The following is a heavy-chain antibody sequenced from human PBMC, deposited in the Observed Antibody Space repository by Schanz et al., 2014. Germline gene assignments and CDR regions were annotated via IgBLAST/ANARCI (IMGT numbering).Heavy chain of an antibody. D-gene: IGHD3-10*01. CDR3: ARIGGSVFDY. CDR1: GFTFSIYA. CDR2: ISHDGYSK. V-gene: IGHV3-64*04. J-gene: IGHJ4*02. Sequence: VQLVESGGGLVQPGGSLRLSCSASGFTFSIYAMHWVRQAPGKGLEYVSAISHDGYSKYYADSVKGRFTISRDNSKNSLYLQMNSLRAEDTAVYYCARIGGSVFDYWAQGTLVTVSS.